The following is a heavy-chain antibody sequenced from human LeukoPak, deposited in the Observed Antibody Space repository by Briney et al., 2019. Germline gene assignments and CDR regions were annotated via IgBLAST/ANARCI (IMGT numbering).Heavy chain of an antibody. CDR3: ARLGSSWSRIGMSHVDY. V-gene: IGHV4-4*08. CDR1: GGHIDSFF. Sequence: SETLSLTCTVSGGHIDSFFWNWIRQPPGKGLEWIGYIDNSGSTKYSPSLKSRITMSRDTSKKQFSLKLTSVTAADTAVYYCARLGSSWSRIGMSHVDYWGPGTLVTVSS. D-gene: IGHD6-13*01. J-gene: IGHJ4*02. CDR2: IDNSGST.